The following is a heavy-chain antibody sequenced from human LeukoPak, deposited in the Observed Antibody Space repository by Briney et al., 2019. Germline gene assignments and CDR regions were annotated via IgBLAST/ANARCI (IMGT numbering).Heavy chain of an antibody. J-gene: IGHJ4*02. Sequence: SETLSLTCTVSGGSISSYYWSWIRQPPGKGLEWIGEINHSGSTNYNPSLKSRVTISVDTSKNQFSLKLSSVTAADTAVYYCARGHLSSGYYFSFDYWGQGTLVTVSS. CDR3: ARGHLSSGYYFSFDY. D-gene: IGHD3-22*01. CDR1: GGSISSYY. V-gene: IGHV4-34*01. CDR2: INHSGST.